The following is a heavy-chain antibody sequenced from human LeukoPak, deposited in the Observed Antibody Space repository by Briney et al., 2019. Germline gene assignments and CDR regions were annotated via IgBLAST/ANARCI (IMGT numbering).Heavy chain of an antibody. Sequence: ASVKVSCKASGYTFTGYYMHWVRQAPGQGLEWMGWINPNSGGTNYAQKFQGRVTMTRDTSISTAYMELSRLRSDGTAVYYCARTMVRGVTTPYNWFDPWSQGTLVTVSS. CDR2: INPNSGGT. CDR1: GYTFTGYY. J-gene: IGHJ5*02. CDR3: ARTMVRGVTTPYNWFDP. V-gene: IGHV1-2*02. D-gene: IGHD3-10*01.